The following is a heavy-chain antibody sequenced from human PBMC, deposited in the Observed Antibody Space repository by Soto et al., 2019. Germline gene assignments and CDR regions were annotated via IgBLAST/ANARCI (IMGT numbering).Heavy chain of an antibody. CDR3: ARETRYSSAWRIFDY. CDR2: TYPGGST. Sequence: EVQLVESGGGLIQPGGSLRLSCAASGFTVSSNYVSWVRQAPGKGLEWVSITYPGGSTYYAYSVKGRFSISRDSSNNTLYLQVNSLRADDTAVYYCARETRYSSAWRIFDYWGQTTLVTVA. V-gene: IGHV3-53*01. D-gene: IGHD6-19*01. J-gene: IGHJ4*02. CDR1: GFTVSSNY.